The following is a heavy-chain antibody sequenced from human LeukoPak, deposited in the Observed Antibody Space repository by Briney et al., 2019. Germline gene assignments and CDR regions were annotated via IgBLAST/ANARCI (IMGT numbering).Heavy chain of an antibody. V-gene: IGHV4-39*01. CDR1: GGSLSSSSYY. CDR2: IYYSGST. J-gene: IGHJ4*02. D-gene: IGHD6-13*01. CDR3: ASRPIAAALR. Sequence: PSETLSLTCTVSGGSLSSSSYYWGWIRQPPGKGLEWIGTIYYSGSTYYNPSLMSRVTISVDTSKNQFSLKLTSVTAADTGVYYCASRPIAAALRWDQGTLVTVSS.